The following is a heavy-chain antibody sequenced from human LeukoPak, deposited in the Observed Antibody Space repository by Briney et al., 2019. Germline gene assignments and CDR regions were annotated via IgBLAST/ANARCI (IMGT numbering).Heavy chain of an antibody. CDR1: GFTFSGYW. CDR3: ARRYFDY. Sequence: GGSLRLSCAASGFTFSGYWMSWVRQAPGKGLEWVANIKQDGSEKYYVDSVKGRFTISRDNAKNSLYLQMNSLRAEDTAVYYCARRYFDYWGQGTLVTVSS. V-gene: IGHV3-7*01. J-gene: IGHJ4*02. CDR2: IKQDGSEK.